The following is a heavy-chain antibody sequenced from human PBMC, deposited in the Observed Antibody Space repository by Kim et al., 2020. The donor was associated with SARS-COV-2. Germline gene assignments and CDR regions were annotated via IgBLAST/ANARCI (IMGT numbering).Heavy chain of an antibody. D-gene: IGHD6-19*01. J-gene: IGHJ4*02. V-gene: IGHV7-4-1*02. CDR3: ASGYSSGWYFSFAAH. CDR1: GYTFTSYA. Sequence: ASVKVSCKASGYTFTSYAMNWVRQAPGQGLEWMGWINTNTGNPTYAQGFTGRFVFSLDTSVSTAYLQISSLKAEDTAVYYCASGYSSGWYFSFAAHWGQGTLVTVSS. CDR2: INTNTGNP.